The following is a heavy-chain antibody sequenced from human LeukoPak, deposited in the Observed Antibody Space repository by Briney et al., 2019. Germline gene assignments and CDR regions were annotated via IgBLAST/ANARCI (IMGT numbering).Heavy chain of an antibody. D-gene: IGHD3-10*01. CDR2: ISGSGGST. Sequence: GGSLRLSCAASGFTFSSYAMSWVRQAPGKGLEWDSAISGSGGSTYYADSVKGRFTISRDNSKNTLYLQMNSLRAEDTAVYYCARGPAGRVRGQSYYYYGMDVWGQGTTVTVSS. V-gene: IGHV3-23*01. CDR1: GFTFSSYA. CDR3: ARGPAGRVRGQSYYYYGMDV. J-gene: IGHJ6*02.